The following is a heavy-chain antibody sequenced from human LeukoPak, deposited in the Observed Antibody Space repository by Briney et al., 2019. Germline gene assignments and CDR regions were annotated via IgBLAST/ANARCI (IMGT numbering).Heavy chain of an antibody. CDR3: ARDGKHIAVPGVRYPMDV. J-gene: IGHJ6*02. D-gene: IGHD6-19*01. V-gene: IGHV1-69*13. CDR2: IIPIFGTA. CDR1: GGTFSSYA. Sequence: GASVKVSCKASGGTFSSYAISWVRQAPGQGLEWMGGIIPIFGTANYAQKFQGRVTITADESTSTVYMELSSLRSEDTAVYYCARDGKHIAVPGVRYPMDVWGQGTAVTVSS.